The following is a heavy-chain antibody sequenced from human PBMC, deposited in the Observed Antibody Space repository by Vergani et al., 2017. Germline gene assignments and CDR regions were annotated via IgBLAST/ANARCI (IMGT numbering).Heavy chain of an antibody. J-gene: IGHJ6*02. CDR1: GFTFSSYW. V-gene: IGHV3-7*03. CDR2: IKQDGSEK. Sequence: EVQLVESGGGLVQPGGSLRLSCAASGFTFSSYWMSWVRQAPGQGLEWVANIKQDGSEKYYVDSVKGRFTISRDNAKNSLYLQMNSLRAEDTAVYYCARYLLPGDSSGWWLNYYYGMDVWGQGTTVTVSS. D-gene: IGHD6-19*01. CDR3: ARYLLPGDSSGWWLNYYYGMDV.